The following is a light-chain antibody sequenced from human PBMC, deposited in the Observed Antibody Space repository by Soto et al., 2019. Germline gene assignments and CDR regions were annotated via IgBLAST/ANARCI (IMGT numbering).Light chain of an antibody. CDR1: QGISSY. V-gene: IGKV1-8*01. Sequence: AIRMTQSPSSLYASTGDRVTITCRASQGISSYLAWYQQKPGKAPKLLIYAASTLQSGFPSRVSGSGSGTDFTLTISCLQSEDFATYYCQQYYSYPRTFCQGTKVEIK. CDR2: AAS. J-gene: IGKJ1*01. CDR3: QQYYSYPRT.